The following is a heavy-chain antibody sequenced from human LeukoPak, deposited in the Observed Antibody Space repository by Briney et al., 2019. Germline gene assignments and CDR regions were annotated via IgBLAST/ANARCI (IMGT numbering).Heavy chain of an antibody. CDR2: ISSSSSYI. V-gene: IGHV3-21*01. D-gene: IGHD3-10*01. J-gene: IGHJ4*02. CDR1: GFTFSSYS. Sequence: GGSLRLSCAASGFTFSSYSMNWVRQAPGKGLEWVSSISSSSSYICYADSVKGRFTISRDNAKNSLYLQMNSLRAEDTAVYYCARGIDGSGSYTLFDYWGQGTLVTVSS. CDR3: ARGIDGSGSYTLFDY.